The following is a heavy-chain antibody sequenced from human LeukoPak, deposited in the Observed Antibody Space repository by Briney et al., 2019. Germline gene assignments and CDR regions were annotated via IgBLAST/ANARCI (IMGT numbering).Heavy chain of an antibody. D-gene: IGHD1-26*01. V-gene: IGHV4-59*01. CDR3: ARLRWQLVGPYFDY. J-gene: IGHJ4*02. Sequence: SETLSLTCSFSGDYISTYYWSWIRQSPGKGLEWIGHIYSSGNTDYNSSLKSRVTISVDTSKSQFSLRLSSVTATDTAVYYCARLRWQLVGPYFDYWGQGILVTVSS. CDR2: IYSSGNT. CDR1: GDYISTYY.